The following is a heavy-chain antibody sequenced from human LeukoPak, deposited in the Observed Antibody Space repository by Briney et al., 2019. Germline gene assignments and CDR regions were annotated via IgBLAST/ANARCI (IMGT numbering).Heavy chain of an antibody. J-gene: IGHJ4*02. CDR1: GFTFSSYS. CDR3: ARVSDCSGGSCYKFDY. CDR2: ISSSSSYI. D-gene: IGHD2-15*01. V-gene: IGHV3-21*01. Sequence: PGGSLRLSCAASGFTFSSYSMNWVRQAPGKGLEWVSSISSSSSYIYYADSVKGRFTISRDNAKNSLYLQMNSLRAEDTAVYYCARVSDCSGGSCYKFDYWGQGTLVTVSS.